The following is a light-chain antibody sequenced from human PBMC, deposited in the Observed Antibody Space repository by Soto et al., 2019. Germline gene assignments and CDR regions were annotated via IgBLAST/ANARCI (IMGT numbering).Light chain of an antibody. J-gene: IGLJ2*01. Sequence: QSVLTQPPSASGTPGQRVTMSCSGSSSSIGTNYVYWYHQFPGTAPKLLIDNNYHRSSGVPDRFSGSKSGTSASLAITGLQSADEADYYCAAWDDSLSGPVFCGGTKLTVL. V-gene: IGLV1-47*01. CDR2: NNY. CDR3: AAWDDSLSGPV. CDR1: SSSIGTNY.